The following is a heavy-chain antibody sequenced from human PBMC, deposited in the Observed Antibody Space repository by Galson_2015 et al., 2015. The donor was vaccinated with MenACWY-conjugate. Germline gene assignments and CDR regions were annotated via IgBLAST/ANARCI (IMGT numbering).Heavy chain of an antibody. CDR3: AIGRDYDSSGPFDY. D-gene: IGHD3-22*01. CDR2: ASYDGMNQ. J-gene: IGHJ4*02. V-gene: IGHV3-30*03. CDR1: GSTFSNYG. Sequence: SLRLSCAGSGSTFSNYGMHWVRQAPGKALEWVAAASYDGMNQYYADSVKGRFTIPRENSKNTLYLQMNSLRPEDTAVYYCAIGRDYDSSGPFDYWGQGTLVTVSS.